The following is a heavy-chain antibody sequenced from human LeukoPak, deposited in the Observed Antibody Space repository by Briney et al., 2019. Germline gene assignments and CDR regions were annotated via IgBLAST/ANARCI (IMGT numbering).Heavy chain of an antibody. J-gene: IGHJ4*02. D-gene: IGHD3-3*02. V-gene: IGHV7-4-1*02. CDR1: GYIFTNNA. CDR3: ARIRAPSSFGQRESDY. Sequence: ASVKVSCTASGYIFTNNAMNWVRQAPGQGLEWMGWISTNTRNPTYAQGFTGRFVFSLDTSVSTAYLQISSLKAEDTAVYYCARIRAPSSFGQRESDYWGQGTLVTVSS. CDR2: ISTNTRNP.